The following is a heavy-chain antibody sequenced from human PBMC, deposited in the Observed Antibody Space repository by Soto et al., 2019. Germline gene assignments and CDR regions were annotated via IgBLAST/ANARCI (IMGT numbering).Heavy chain of an antibody. V-gene: IGHV3-23*01. D-gene: IGHD6-19*01. Sequence: PGGSLRLSCAASGFTFSMYAMSWVRQAPGKGLEWVSSISGRSGDTDYADSVRGRFTISRDNSKNTLYVQMNSLRAEDTAVYYCASLSIAVAEPSFDYWGQGTLVTVSS. CDR2: ISGRSGDT. CDR1: GFTFSMYA. J-gene: IGHJ4*02. CDR3: ASLSIAVAEPSFDY.